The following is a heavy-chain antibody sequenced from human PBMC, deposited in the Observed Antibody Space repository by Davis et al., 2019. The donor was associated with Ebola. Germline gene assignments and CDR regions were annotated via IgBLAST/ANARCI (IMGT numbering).Heavy chain of an antibody. CDR3: ARDTSGIAVAGQ. J-gene: IGHJ4*02. CDR2: ISGYIGNT. D-gene: IGHD6-19*01. Sequence: AASVKVSCKASGYTFASYGIRWVRQAPGQELEWMGWISGYIGNTNYAQKLQGRVTMTTDTSTSTAYMELRSLRSDDTAVYYCARDTSGIAVAGQWGQGTLVTVSS. V-gene: IGHV1-18*01. CDR1: GYTFASYG.